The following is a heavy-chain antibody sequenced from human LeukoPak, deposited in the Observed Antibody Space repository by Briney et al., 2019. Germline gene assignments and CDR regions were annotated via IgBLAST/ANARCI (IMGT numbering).Heavy chain of an antibody. V-gene: IGHV3-74*01. J-gene: IGHJ4*02. CDR2: INSDGSST. Sequence: GGSLRLSCAASGFTFSSFYMHWVRQAPGKGPVWVSRINSDGSSTSYADSVKGRLTISRDNAKNTLDLQMNSLRVEDTAVYYCVRLGGSDPFDHWGQGSLITVSS. D-gene: IGHD5-12*01. CDR3: VRLGGSDPFDH. CDR1: GFTFSSFY.